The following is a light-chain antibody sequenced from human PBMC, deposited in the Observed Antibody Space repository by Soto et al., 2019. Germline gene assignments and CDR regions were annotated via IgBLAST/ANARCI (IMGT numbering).Light chain of an antibody. J-gene: IGKJ1*01. CDR3: QHYNSYSEA. CDR2: KAS. CDR1: QSINSR. Sequence: DIQMTQSPSTLSASAGDRVTITCRASQSINSRLAWYQQKPGKAPKLLIYKASTLKSGVPSRFSGSGSGTEFTLTISSLQPDDFATYYCQHYNSYSEAFGQGTKVDIK. V-gene: IGKV1-5*03.